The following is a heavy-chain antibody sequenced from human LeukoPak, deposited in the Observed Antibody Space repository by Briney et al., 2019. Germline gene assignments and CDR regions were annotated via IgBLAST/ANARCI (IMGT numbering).Heavy chain of an antibody. Sequence: GGSLRLSCAASGFTFSSYSMNWVRQAPGKGLEWVSYISSGSTIYYADSAKGRFTISRDNAKNSLYLQMNSLRAEDTAVYYCARDPRGYCSSTSCYFDYWGQGTLVTVSS. CDR1: GFTFSSYS. V-gene: IGHV3-48*01. CDR3: ARDPRGYCSSTSCYFDY. D-gene: IGHD2-2*01. CDR2: ISSGSTI. J-gene: IGHJ4*02.